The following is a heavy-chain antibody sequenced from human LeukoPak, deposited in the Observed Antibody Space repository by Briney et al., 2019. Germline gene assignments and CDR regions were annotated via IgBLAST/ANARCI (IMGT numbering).Heavy chain of an antibody. CDR3: ARDKRYYYDSSGYYSSFDY. CDR1: GYSFTSYG. CDR2: ISAYNGNT. D-gene: IGHD3-22*01. V-gene: IGHV1-18*01. J-gene: IGHJ4*02. Sequence: GESLKISCKGSGYSFTSYGISWVRQAPGQGLEWMGWISAYNGNTNYAQKLQGRVTMTTDTSTSTAYMELRSLRSDDTAVYYCARDKRYYYDSSGYYSSFDYWGQGTLVTVSS.